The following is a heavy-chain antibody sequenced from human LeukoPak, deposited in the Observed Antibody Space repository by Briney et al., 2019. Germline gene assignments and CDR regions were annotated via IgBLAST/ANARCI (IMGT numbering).Heavy chain of an antibody. CDR3: ARNAPTYFYGSGRHVFDS. CDR2: TYYRSKWYN. V-gene: IGHV6-1*01. Sequence: SQTLSLTCAISGDSVSSNSAAWNWIRQSPSRGLEWLGRTYYRSKWYNDYAVSVKSRITINPDTSKNQFSLQLNSVTPEDTAIYYCARNAPTYFYGSGRHVFDSWGQGTLVSVSS. D-gene: IGHD3-10*01. CDR1: GDSVSSNSAA. J-gene: IGHJ4*02.